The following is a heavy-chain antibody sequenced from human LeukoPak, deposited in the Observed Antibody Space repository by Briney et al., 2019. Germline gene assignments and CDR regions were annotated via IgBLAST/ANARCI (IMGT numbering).Heavy chain of an antibody. J-gene: IGHJ4*02. V-gene: IGHV3-11*01. CDR3: AKDDGGWLLPSFDY. CDR1: GFTFSDYY. D-gene: IGHD5-12*01. Sequence: GGSLRLSCAASGFTFSDYYMSWIRQAPGKGLEWVSYISSSGSTIYYADSVRGRFTISRDNSKNTLYLQMNSLRAEDTAVYYCAKDDGGWLLPSFDYWGQGTLVTVSS. CDR2: ISSSGSTI.